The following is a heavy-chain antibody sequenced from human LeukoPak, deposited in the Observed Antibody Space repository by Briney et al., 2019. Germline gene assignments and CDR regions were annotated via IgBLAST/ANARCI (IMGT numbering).Heavy chain of an antibody. V-gene: IGHV3-74*03. CDR2: LKFDGTIT. CDR1: GFTFSSYW. Sequence: GGSLRLSCAASGFTFSSYWMHWVRQAPGKGLVWVSRLKFDGTITQYADSVKGGFTVSRDNAKNTLYLQMDSLRAEDTAVYYCAGQANNWFDPWGQGTLVTVSS. J-gene: IGHJ5*02. CDR3: AGQANNWFDP.